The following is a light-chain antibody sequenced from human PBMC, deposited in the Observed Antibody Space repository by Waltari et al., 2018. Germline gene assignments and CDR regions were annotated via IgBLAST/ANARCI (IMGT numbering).Light chain of an antibody. CDR2: DDS. CDR3: QVWDSSSDHVV. J-gene: IGLJ2*01. Sequence: SYVLTQPPSVSVAPGQTARITCGGNNIARKKGHWYQQKPGQAPVPVVYDDSDRPSGIPERFSGSNSGNTATLTISRVEAGDEADYYCQVWDSSSDHVVFGGGTKLTVL. CDR1: NIARKK. V-gene: IGLV3-21*02.